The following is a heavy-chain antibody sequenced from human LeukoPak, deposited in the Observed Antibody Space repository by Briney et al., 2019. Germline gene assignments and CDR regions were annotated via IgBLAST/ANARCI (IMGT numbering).Heavy chain of an antibody. Sequence: SQTLSLTCAISGDSVSSNSTACNWIRQSPSGGLEWLGRTYYRSKWYSDYAVSVKSRITINPDTSKNQFSLQLNSVTPEDTAVYYCVRGGQGDGYSADEAFDIWGQGTMVTVSS. CDR3: VRGGQGDGYSADEAFDI. CDR1: GDSVSSNSTA. J-gene: IGHJ3*02. V-gene: IGHV6-1*01. D-gene: IGHD5-24*01. CDR2: TYYRSKWYS.